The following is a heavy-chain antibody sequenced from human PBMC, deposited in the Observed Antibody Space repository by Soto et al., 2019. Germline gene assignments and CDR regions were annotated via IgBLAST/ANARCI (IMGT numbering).Heavy chain of an antibody. Sequence: QVQLVESGGGVVQPGRSLRLSCAASGFTFSSYGMHWVRQAPSKGLEWVAVISYDGSNKYYADSVKGRFTISRDNSKNTLYLQMNSLRAEDTAVYYCAKDSGAHYYYYGMDVWGQGTTVTVSS. CDR1: GFTFSSYG. V-gene: IGHV3-30*18. J-gene: IGHJ6*02. D-gene: IGHD1-26*01. CDR2: ISYDGSNK. CDR3: AKDSGAHYYYYGMDV.